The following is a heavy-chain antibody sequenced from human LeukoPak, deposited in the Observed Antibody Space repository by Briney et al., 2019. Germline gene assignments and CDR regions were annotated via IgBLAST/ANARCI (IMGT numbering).Heavy chain of an antibody. J-gene: IGHJ4*02. CDR1: GGSISSYY. D-gene: IGHD3-3*01. Sequence: SETLSLTCTVSGGSISSYYWSWLRQPAGKGLEGIGRIYTSGSTNYNPSLKSRVTMSEDTSKNQFALKLSSVTAADTAVYYCARGGDDFWSGYAIDWGQGTLVTVSS. V-gene: IGHV4-4*07. CDR2: IYTSGST. CDR3: ARGGDDFWSGYAID.